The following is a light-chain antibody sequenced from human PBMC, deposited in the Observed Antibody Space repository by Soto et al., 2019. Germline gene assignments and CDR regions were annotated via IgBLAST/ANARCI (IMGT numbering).Light chain of an antibody. CDR3: MQALQTPGLS. CDR1: QSLLHSNGYKY. CDR2: LSS. J-gene: IGKJ4*01. V-gene: IGKV2-28*01. Sequence: IVMTQSPLSLAVTPVEPASISCTSSQSLLHSNGYKYLDWYVQKPGQSPQLLIYLSSHRAYGVPDRFSGSGSGTDFPLEISRVEAEDVGVYYCMQALQTPGLSFGEGTKVEIK.